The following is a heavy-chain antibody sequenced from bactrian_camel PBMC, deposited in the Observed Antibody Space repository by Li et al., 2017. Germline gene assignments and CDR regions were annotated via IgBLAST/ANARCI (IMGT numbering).Heavy chain of an antibody. V-gene: IGHV3S53*01. CDR3: VADLRPCNSGGYCWADFGY. Sequence: HVQLVESGGGSVRAGGSLTLYCAASRFFPCMGWFRQAPGKEREGVAVIAGSGSTGYADSVKGRFTISQDNSENTLILEIKNLEPADTGVYYCVADLRPCNSGGYCWADFGYWGQGTQVTFS. CDR2: IAGSGST. J-gene: IGHJ6*01. D-gene: IGHD2*01. CDR1: RFFPC.